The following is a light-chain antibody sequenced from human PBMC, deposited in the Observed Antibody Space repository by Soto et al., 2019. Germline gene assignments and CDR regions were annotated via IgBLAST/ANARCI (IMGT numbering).Light chain of an antibody. V-gene: IGLV2-23*03. CDR1: SGFVGSFSL. CDR3: YLYVGATTFV. CDR2: EGH. J-gene: IGLJ1*01. Sequence: QSALTQHAAVSGSPGQTITISCTGNSGFVGSFSLVSWYQQHPGKAPKHMISEGHRRPSGVPDRLSGSTSVNTASLTISGLQADDEAEYYCYLYVGATTFVFGTGSRVTML.